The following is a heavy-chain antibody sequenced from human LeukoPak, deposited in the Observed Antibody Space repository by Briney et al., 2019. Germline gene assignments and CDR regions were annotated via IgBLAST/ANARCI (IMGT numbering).Heavy chain of an antibody. CDR1: GYSFTSYW. CDR3: ARHGRDRCSSTSCYAPYYYMDV. D-gene: IGHD2-2*01. Sequence: GESLKISCKGSGYSFTSYWIGWVRQMPGKGLEWMGIINPGDSDTRYSPSFQGQVTISADKSISTAYLQWSSLKASDTAMYYCARHGRDRCSSTSCYAPYYYMDVWGKGTTVTVSS. V-gene: IGHV5-51*01. J-gene: IGHJ6*03. CDR2: INPGDSDT.